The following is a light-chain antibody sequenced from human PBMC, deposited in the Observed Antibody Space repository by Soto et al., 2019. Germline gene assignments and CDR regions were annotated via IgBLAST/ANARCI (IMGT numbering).Light chain of an antibody. Sequence: EIVMTQSPATPSVSPGERASLSCMASQSISGNLAWYQQKPGQAPRLLIYGASTRATGIPARFSGSGSGTEFTLTISSLQSEDFAVYYCQQYNNWPRTFGQGTKVEIK. CDR3: QQYNNWPRT. V-gene: IGKV3-15*01. CDR1: QSISGN. CDR2: GAS. J-gene: IGKJ1*01.